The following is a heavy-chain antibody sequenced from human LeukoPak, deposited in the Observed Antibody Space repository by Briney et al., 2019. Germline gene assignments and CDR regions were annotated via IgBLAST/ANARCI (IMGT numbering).Heavy chain of an antibody. CDR3: ASLDLEKGD. V-gene: IGHV1-2*02. CDR1: GYTFTDYY. D-gene: IGHD1-1*01. J-gene: IGHJ4*02. CDR2: INPNSGGT. Sequence: ASVKVSCKASGYTFTDYYMCWVRQAPEQGLEWMGWINPNSGGTTYAQKFKGRVTTTRDTSISTAYMELNTLRYNDTAVYYCASLDLEKGDWGQGTLVSVSS.